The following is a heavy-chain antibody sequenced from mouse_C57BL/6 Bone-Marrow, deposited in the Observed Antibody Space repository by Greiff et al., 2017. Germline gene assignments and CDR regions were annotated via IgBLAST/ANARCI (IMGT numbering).Heavy chain of an antibody. CDR2: MHPNGGSP. J-gene: IGHJ4*01. CDR1: GYTFTNYW. Sequence: QVQLQQPGAELVKPGASVKLSCKASGYTFTNYWMHWVKQRPGQGLEWIGMMHPNGGSPNYNQKFKGEATLSVDQSSRTAYMELSSLTSEDSAVYYCARTYDYADYTMDFWDQGPGATVSS. V-gene: IGHV1-64*01. D-gene: IGHD2-4*01. CDR3: ARTYDYADYTMDF.